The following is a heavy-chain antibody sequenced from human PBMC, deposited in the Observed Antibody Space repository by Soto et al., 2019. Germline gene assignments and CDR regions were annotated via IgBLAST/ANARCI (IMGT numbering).Heavy chain of an antibody. CDR1: GYSFINYA. Sequence: ASVKVSCKASGYSFINYAFSWVRQAPGQGLEWMGWISTYNGNTNYAQKLQGRVTMTTDTSTSTAYMELRSLRSDDTAVYYCARDRTYYYDSSGSDQFDYWGQGTPVTVSS. J-gene: IGHJ4*02. CDR3: ARDRTYYYDSSGSDQFDY. CDR2: ISTYNGNT. D-gene: IGHD3-22*01. V-gene: IGHV1-18*01.